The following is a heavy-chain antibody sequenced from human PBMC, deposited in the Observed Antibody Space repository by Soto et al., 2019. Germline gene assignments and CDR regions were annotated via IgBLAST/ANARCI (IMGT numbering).Heavy chain of an antibody. CDR3: ARELYGDYFYYAMDV. Sequence: VQLVESGGGLVKPGGSLGLACAASGFTFSGYSMNWVRQAPGKGLEWVSSITSTGIYTYYADSVKGRFTISRDNAKNSLYLQMNSLRGEDTAIYYCARELYGDYFYYAMDVWGQGTTVTVSS. D-gene: IGHD2-8*01. CDR2: ITSTGIYT. V-gene: IGHV3-21*06. J-gene: IGHJ6*02. CDR1: GFTFSGYS.